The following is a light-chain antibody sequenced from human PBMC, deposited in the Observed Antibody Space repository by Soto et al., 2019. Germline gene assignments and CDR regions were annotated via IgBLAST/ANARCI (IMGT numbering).Light chain of an antibody. V-gene: IGLV1-47*02. Sequence: QSVLTQPPSASGTPGQRVTISCSGSSSNIGSNYVYWYQQLPGTAPKLLIYSNNQRPSGVPDRFSGSKSGTSASLAISGLRSEAEADYYCAAWDDSLSGEVFGGGTKLTVL. CDR2: SNN. CDR3: AAWDDSLSGEV. CDR1: SSNIGSNY. J-gene: IGLJ2*01.